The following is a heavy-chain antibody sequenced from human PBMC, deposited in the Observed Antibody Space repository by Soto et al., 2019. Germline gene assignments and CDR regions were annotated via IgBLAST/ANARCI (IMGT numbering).Heavy chain of an antibody. CDR2: VSNRGDST. Sequence: GGSLRLSCEASGFTFTNYAMNWVRQAPGKGLEWVSSVSNRGDSTNYADSVTGRFTISRDNSKNTLYLQMNSLRAEDTAVYYCAKFHRLVPNYFDYWGQGTLVTVSS. V-gene: IGHV3-23*01. CDR3: AKFHRLVPNYFDY. CDR1: GFTFTNYA. D-gene: IGHD6-19*01. J-gene: IGHJ4*02.